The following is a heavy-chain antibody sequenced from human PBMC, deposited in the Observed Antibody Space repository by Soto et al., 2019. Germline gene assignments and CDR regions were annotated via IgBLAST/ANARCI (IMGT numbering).Heavy chain of an antibody. CDR2: IYPGDSDT. D-gene: IGHD3-22*01. V-gene: IGHV5-51*01. CDR1: GYSFTSYW. CDR3: ARLPRGDSSGYWGRSYYYYGMDV. J-gene: IGHJ6*02. Sequence: GESLKISCKGSGYSFTSYWIGWVRQMPGKGLEWMGIIYPGDSDTRYSPSFQGQVTISADKSISTAYLQWSSLKASDTAMYYCARLPRGDSSGYWGRSYYYYGMDVWGQGTTVTVSS.